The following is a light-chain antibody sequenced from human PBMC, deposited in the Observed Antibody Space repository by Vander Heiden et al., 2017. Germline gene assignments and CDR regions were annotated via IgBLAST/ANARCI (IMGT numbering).Light chain of an antibody. CDR1: SSDVGGYSY. Sequence: SPLTQPPAASGSVEHAVTVSCTGTSSDVGGYSYVSWYQQHPGKAPKLLIYEVTKRPSGVPDRFSGSKSGNTASLTVSGLQAEDEADYYCSSYGGSNNYVFGSGTKVTVL. CDR3: SSYGGSNNYV. J-gene: IGLJ1*01. CDR2: EVT. V-gene: IGLV2-8*01.